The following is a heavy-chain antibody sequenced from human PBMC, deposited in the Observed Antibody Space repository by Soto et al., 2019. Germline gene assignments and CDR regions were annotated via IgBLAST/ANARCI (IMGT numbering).Heavy chain of an antibody. CDR3: ARGSGADAFDI. CDR1: GGTFN. D-gene: IGHD7-27*01. J-gene: IGHJ3*02. V-gene: IGHV1-69*06. Sequence: QVQLVQSGAEVKKPGSSVKVSCKVSGGTFNIRWVRQAPGQGLEWMGGIIPVIDTANYARKFQGRVVISADRATTIVYMEMMSLTLQDTAVYYCARGSGADAFDIWGQGTMVTVSS. CDR2: IIPVIDTA.